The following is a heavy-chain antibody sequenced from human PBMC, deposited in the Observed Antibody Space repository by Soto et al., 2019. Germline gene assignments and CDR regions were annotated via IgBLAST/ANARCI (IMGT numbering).Heavy chain of an antibody. V-gene: IGHV1-2*02. CDR1: GYTFTAYY. Sequence: QVQLVQSGAEVKEPGDSVRVSCEASGYTFTAYYIHWVRQAPGQGLEWMGWINPKFGDTTYAQDFQGRVSMTRDMSISTVYMELSRLTSDDTAIYYCARNMAYYYGPGSGNGHGFWGQGTTVPVFS. J-gene: IGHJ6*02. CDR3: ARNMAYYYGPGSGNGHGF. CDR2: INPKFGDT. D-gene: IGHD3-10*01.